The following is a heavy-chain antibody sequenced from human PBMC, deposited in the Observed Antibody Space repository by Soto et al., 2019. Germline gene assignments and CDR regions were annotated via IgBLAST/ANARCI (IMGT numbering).Heavy chain of an antibody. CDR3: ARDDLYYYDSSGYYKYYFDY. CDR1: GGTFSSYA. CDR2: IIPIFGTA. Sequence: GASVKVSCKASGGTFSSYAISWVRQAPGQGLEWMGGIIPIFGTANYAQKFQGRVTITADESTSTAYMELSSLRSEDTAVYYCARDDLYYYDSSGYYKYYFDYWGQGTLVTISS. J-gene: IGHJ4*02. D-gene: IGHD3-22*01. V-gene: IGHV1-69*13.